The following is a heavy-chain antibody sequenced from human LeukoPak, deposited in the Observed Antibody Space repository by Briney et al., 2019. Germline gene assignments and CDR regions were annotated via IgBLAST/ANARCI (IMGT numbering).Heavy chain of an antibody. CDR3: ARDYYDSSGYGAHDY. CDR1: GYTFTGYY. J-gene: IGHJ4*02. V-gene: IGHV1-2*02. CDR2: INPNSGGT. D-gene: IGHD3-22*01. Sequence: ASVKVSCKASGYTFTGYYMHWVRQAPGQGLEWMGWINPNSGGTKYAERFQGRVTMSRDTSIRTAYMELSRLTSDDTAVYYCARDYYDSSGYGAHDYWGQGTLVTVSS.